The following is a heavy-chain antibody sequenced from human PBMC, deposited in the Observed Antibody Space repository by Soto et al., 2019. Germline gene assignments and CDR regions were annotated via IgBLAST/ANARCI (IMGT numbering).Heavy chain of an antibody. D-gene: IGHD3-22*01. J-gene: IGHJ6*02. CDR2: IYYSGST. V-gene: IGHV4-31*03. CDR3: ARVRRIGSRSHLDFYDYVMDV. CDR1: GGSISSGGYY. Sequence: SETLSLSCTFAGGSISSGGYYWGWIGQHPGKGLEWIGYIYYSGSTYYNPSLKSRVTISVDTSKNQFSLKLSSVTAADTAVYYCARVRRIGSRSHLDFYDYVMDVWGQGTTVT.